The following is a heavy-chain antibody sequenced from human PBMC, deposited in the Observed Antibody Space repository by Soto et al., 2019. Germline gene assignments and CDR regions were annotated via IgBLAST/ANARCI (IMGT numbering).Heavy chain of an antibody. CDR2: INAGNGNT. Sequence: GALVKVSCKASGYTFTSYAMHWVRQAPGQRLEWMGWINAGNGNTKYSQKFQGRVTITRDTSASAAYMELSSLRSEDTAVYYCARERAPYSSGWYQFDYWGQGTLVTVSS. CDR3: ARERAPYSSGWYQFDY. D-gene: IGHD6-19*01. J-gene: IGHJ4*02. V-gene: IGHV1-3*01. CDR1: GYTFTSYA.